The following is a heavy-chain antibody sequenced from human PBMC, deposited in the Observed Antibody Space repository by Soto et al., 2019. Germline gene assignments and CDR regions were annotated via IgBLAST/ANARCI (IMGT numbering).Heavy chain of an antibody. D-gene: IGHD6-19*01. CDR2: IYPGDSDT. CDR1: GYSFTSYW. CDR3: ARSPRGSGSSGWYPYYYYGMDV. J-gene: IGHJ6*02. Sequence: GESLKISCKGSGYSFTSYWIGWVRQMPGKGLEWMGIIYPGDSDTRYSPSFQGQVTISADKSISTAYLQWSSLKASDTAMYYCARSPRGSGSSGWYPYYYYGMDVWGQGTTVTVSS. V-gene: IGHV5-51*01.